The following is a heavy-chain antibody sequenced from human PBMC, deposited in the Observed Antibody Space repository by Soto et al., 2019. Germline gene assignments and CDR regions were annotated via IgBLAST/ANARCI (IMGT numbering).Heavy chain of an antibody. CDR3: ARDLDYDFWTFDY. V-gene: IGHV4-59*01. J-gene: IGHJ4*02. CDR2: IYYSGST. Sequence: PSETLSLTCTVSGGSISSYYWSWIRQPPGKGLEWIGYIYYSGSTNYNPSLKSRVTISVDTSKNQFSLKLSSVTAADTAVYYCARDLDYDFWTFDYWGQGTLVTVSS. CDR1: GGSISSYY. D-gene: IGHD3-3*01.